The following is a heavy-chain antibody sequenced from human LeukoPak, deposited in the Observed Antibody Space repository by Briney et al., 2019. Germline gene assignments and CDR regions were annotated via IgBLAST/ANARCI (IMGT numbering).Heavy chain of an antibody. V-gene: IGHV4-59*01. CDR1: GDSISSYY. CDR2: IHYSGST. Sequence: SETLPLTCTVSGDSISSYYWSWIRQPPGKGLEWIGYIHYSGSTSYNPSLKSRVTISVDTSRNQFSLNLNSVTAADTAVYYCARAFWGSGIDYWGQGTLVTVSS. D-gene: IGHD3-16*01. J-gene: IGHJ4*02. CDR3: ARAFWGSGIDY.